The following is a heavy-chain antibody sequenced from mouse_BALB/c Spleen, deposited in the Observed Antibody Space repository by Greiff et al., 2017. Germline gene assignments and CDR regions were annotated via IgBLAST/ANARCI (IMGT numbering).Heavy chain of an antibody. J-gene: IGHJ2*01. Sequence: VQLKESGPELVKPGASVKMSCKASGYTFTSYVMHWVKQKPGQGLEWIGYINPYNDGTKYNEKFKGKATLTSDKSSSTAYMELSSLTSEDSAVYYCAREVYDGYYFFDYWGQGTTLTVSS. CDR3: AREVYDGYYFFDY. CDR1: GYTFTSYV. V-gene: IGHV1-14*01. D-gene: IGHD2-3*01. CDR2: INPYNDGT.